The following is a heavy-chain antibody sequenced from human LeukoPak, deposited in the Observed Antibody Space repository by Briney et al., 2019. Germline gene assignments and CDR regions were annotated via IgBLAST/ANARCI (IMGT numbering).Heavy chain of an antibody. V-gene: IGHV4-59*01. Sequence: SETLSLTCTVSGGSISSYYWSWIRQPPGKGLEWIGYIYYSGSTNYNPSLKSRVTISVDTSKNQFSLKLSSVTAADTAVYYCARGGSTGTNLNWVDPWGQGTLVTVSS. CDR3: ARGGSTGTNLNWVDP. CDR1: GGSISSYY. CDR2: IYYSGST. J-gene: IGHJ5*02. D-gene: IGHD1-1*01.